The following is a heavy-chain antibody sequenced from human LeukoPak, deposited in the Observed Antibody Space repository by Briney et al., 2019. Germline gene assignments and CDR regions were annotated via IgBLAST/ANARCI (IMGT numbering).Heavy chain of an antibody. CDR3: AREAVAVAGIDY. J-gene: IGHJ4*02. CDR1: GFTFSSYS. D-gene: IGHD6-19*01. Sequence: GGSLRLSCAASGFTFSSYSTNWVRQAPGKGLEWVSSISSSSYIYYADSVKGRFTISRDNAKNSLYLQMNSLRAEDTAVYYCAREAVAVAGIDYWGQGTLVTVSS. CDR2: ISSSSYI. V-gene: IGHV3-21*01.